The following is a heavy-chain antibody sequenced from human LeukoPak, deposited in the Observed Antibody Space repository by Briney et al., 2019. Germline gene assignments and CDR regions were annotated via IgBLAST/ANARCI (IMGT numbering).Heavy chain of an antibody. CDR3: TRDPWYYDSSGYPY. CDR2: IRSKAYRGTT. D-gene: IGHD3-22*01. Sequence: GGSLRLSCTASGFTFGDYAMSWFRQAPGKGLEWVGFIRSKAYRGTTEYAASVKGRFTISRDDSKSIAYLQMNSLKAEDTAVYYCTRDPWYYDSSGYPYWGQGTLVTVSS. CDR1: GFTFGDYA. V-gene: IGHV3-49*03. J-gene: IGHJ4*02.